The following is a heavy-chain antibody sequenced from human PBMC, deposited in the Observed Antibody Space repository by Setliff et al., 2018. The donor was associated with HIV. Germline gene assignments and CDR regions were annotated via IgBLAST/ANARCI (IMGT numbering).Heavy chain of an antibody. CDR2: IYASGST. CDR3: ARGRWLQYL. Sequence: PSEILSLTCTVSGGSISSGNHYWAWIRQPAGKRLEWIGHIYASGSTYYNPSLNSRASISVDTSNSQVSLRLTSVTAADTAVYYCARGRWLQYLWGQGTLVTVSS. V-gene: IGHV4-61*09. CDR1: GGSISSGNHY. J-gene: IGHJ4*02. D-gene: IGHD5-12*01.